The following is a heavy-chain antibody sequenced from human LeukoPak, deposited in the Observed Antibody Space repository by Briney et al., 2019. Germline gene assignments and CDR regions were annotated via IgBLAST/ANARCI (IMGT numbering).Heavy chain of an antibody. CDR2: VNGDGTIT. CDR1: GFTFSSHW. D-gene: IGHD2-2*01. J-gene: IGHJ6*03. V-gene: IGHV3-74*01. CDR3: ASSRGGYCSSTTCRYYYYYYMDV. Sequence: PGGSLRLSCEVSGFTFSSHWMHWVRQVPGKGLVWVSGVNGDGTITLYAGSVKGRVTVTRDNAKNTVYLQMNGLTAEDTAVYYCASSRGGYCSSTTCRYYYYYYMDVWGKGTTVTVSS.